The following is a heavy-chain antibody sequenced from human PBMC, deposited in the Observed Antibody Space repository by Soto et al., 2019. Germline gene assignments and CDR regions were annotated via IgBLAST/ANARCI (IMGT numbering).Heavy chain of an antibody. Sequence: PGEALKISCKGSGYSFTSYWIGWVRQMPGKGLEWMGIIYPGDSDTRYSPSFQGQVTISADKSISTAYLQWSSLKASDTAMYYCARAYCGGDCFIKGFRAYFDYWGQGTLVTVSS. V-gene: IGHV5-51*01. CDR3: ARAYCGGDCFIKGFRAYFDY. D-gene: IGHD2-21*01. CDR2: IYPGDSDT. J-gene: IGHJ4*02. CDR1: GYSFTSYW.